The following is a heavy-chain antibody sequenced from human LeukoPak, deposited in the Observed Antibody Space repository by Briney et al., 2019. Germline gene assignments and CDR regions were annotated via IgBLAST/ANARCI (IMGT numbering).Heavy chain of an antibody. CDR2: ISSSGSTI. D-gene: IGHD3-22*01. CDR3: ARVRWYYDSSRVFDY. Sequence: GGSLRLSCAASGFTFSDYYMSWIRQAPGKGLEWVSYISSSGSTIYYADSVKGRFTISRDNAKNSLYLQMNSLRAEDTAVYYCARVRWYYDSSRVFDYWGQGTLVTVSS. V-gene: IGHV3-11*01. J-gene: IGHJ4*02. CDR1: GFTFSDYY.